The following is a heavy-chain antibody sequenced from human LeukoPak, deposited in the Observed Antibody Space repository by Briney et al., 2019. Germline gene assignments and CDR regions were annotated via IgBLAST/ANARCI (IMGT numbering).Heavy chain of an antibody. Sequence: PGGSLTLFCSACGFDLSSNWMHWVRHAPRQGLVWVSRIKGEGISTNYADSVKGRFTISRGIAKNTLYLQMNSLRAEDTGVYYCAKDHYWGIDYWGRGTLVTVSS. J-gene: IGHJ4*02. CDR2: IKGEGIST. D-gene: IGHD3-16*01. V-gene: IGHV3-74*01. CDR1: GFDLSSNW. CDR3: AKDHYWGIDY.